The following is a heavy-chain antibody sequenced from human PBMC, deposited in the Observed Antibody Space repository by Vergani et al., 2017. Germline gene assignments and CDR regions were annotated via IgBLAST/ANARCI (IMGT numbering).Heavy chain of an antibody. Sequence: EVQLVESGGGLVQPGRSLRLSCAASGFTFDDYAMHWVRQAPGKGLAWVSGISWNSGSIGYADSVKGRFTISRDNAKHSLYLQMNSLRAEDTALYYCAKLHSSSSNYYYYGMDVWGQGTTVTVSS. CDR2: ISWNSGSI. V-gene: IGHV3-9*01. J-gene: IGHJ6*02. CDR1: GFTFDDYA. D-gene: IGHD6-6*01. CDR3: AKLHSSSSNYYYYGMDV.